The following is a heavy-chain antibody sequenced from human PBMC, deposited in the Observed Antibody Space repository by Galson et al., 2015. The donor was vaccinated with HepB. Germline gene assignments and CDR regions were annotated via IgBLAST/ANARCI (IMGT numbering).Heavy chain of an antibody. D-gene: IGHD1-7*01. CDR2: INHSGNT. J-gene: IGHJ6*03. CDR3: AGGREERELRFFRRIHYYYMGV. Sequence: LSLTCTVSGGSFTAYYWTWIRQSPGKGLEWIGEINHSGNTDANPSLKSRVTISVDTSRNQFSLKLTSVTAADTALYYCAGGREERELRFFRRIHYYYMGVWGKGTTVIVSS. V-gene: IGHV4-34*01. CDR1: GGSFTAYY.